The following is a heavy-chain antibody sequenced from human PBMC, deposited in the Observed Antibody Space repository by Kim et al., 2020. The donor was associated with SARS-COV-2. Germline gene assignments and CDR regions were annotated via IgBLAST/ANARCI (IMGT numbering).Heavy chain of an antibody. CDR1: GYTFTSYG. V-gene: IGHV1-18*01. CDR3: ARDHTDDIAAAGTIPEYFQH. D-gene: IGHD6-13*01. CDR2: ISAYNGNT. J-gene: IGHJ1*01. Sequence: ASVKVSCKASGYTFTSYGISWVRQAPGQGLEWMGWISAYNGNTNYAQKLQGRVTMTTDTSTSTAYMELRSLRSDDTAVYYCARDHTDDIAAAGTIPEYFQHWGQGTLVTVSS.